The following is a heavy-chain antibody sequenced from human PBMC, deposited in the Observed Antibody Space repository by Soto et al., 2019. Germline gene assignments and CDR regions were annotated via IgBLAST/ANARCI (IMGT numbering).Heavy chain of an antibody. D-gene: IGHD6-19*01. J-gene: IGHJ5*02. CDR3: ARDDAERVAVPENWFDP. CDR1: GFTFSDYY. CDR2: ISSSGSTI. Sequence: PGGSLRLSCAASGFTFSDYYMSWIRQAPGKGLEWVSYISSSGSTIYYADSVKGRFTISRDNAKNSLYLQMNSLRAEDTAVYYCARDDAERVAVPENWFDPWGQGTLVTVSS. V-gene: IGHV3-11*01.